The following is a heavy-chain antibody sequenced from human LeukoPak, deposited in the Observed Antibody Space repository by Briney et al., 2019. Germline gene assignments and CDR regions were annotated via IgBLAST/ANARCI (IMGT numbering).Heavy chain of an antibody. D-gene: IGHD6-13*01. CDR3: ARDGERRTPAAAGNGEVDY. J-gene: IGHJ4*02. CDR2: INPNGGGT. V-gene: IGHV1-2*02. Sequence: ASVKVSCKTSGYIFTGYYIHWVRQAPGQGLEWMGWINPNGGGTTHGQRFQGRVTMTRDTSISTAYMELSRLRSDDTAVYYCARDGERRTPAAAGNGEVDYWGQGTLVTVSS. CDR1: GYIFTGYY.